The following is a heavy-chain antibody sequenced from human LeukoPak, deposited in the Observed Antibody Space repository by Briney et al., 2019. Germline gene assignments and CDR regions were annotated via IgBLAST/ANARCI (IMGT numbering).Heavy chain of an antibody. CDR1: GYTFTSYG. CDR2: INAGNGNT. CDR3: ARTPSTGYSSALSAFDI. D-gene: IGHD6-25*01. Sequence: ASVKVSCKASGYTFTSYGISWVRQAPGQRLEWMGWINAGNGNTKYSQKFQGRVTITRDTSASTAYMELSSLRSEDTAVYYCARTPSTGYSSALSAFDIWGQGTMVTVSS. J-gene: IGHJ3*02. V-gene: IGHV1-3*01.